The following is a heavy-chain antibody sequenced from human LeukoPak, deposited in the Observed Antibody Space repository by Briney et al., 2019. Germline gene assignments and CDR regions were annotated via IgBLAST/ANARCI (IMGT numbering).Heavy chain of an antibody. CDR3: ARDQKYSSSWYPTNYYGMDV. J-gene: IGHJ6*02. CDR2: INSDGSST. V-gene: IGHV3-74*01. CDR1: GFTFSSYW. Sequence: GGSLRLSCAASGFTFSSYWMHWVRQAPGKGLVWVSRINSDGSSTSYADSVKGRFTISRDNAKNTLYLQMNSLRAEDTAVYYCARDQKYSSSWYPTNYYGMDVWGQGTTVTVSS. D-gene: IGHD6-13*01.